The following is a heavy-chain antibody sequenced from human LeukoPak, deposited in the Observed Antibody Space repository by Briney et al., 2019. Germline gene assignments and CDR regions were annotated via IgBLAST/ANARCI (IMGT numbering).Heavy chain of an antibody. CDR1: GFTFSSYA. CDR3: AKDSGDPAYYYYYYMDV. V-gene: IGHV3-23*01. CDR2: ISGSGGST. J-gene: IGHJ6*03. Sequence: GGSLRLSCAASGFTFSSYAMSWVRQAPGKGLEWVSAISGSGGSTYYADSVKGRFTISRDNSKNTLYLQMNSLRAEDTAVYYCAKDSGDPAYYYYYYMDVWGKGTTVTVSS. D-gene: IGHD7-27*01.